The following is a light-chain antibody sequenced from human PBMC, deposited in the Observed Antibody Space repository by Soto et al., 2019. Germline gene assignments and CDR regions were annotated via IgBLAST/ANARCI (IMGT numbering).Light chain of an antibody. CDR2: GTS. Sequence: ELVMTQSPATLSVSPGERATLSCRASQSFSSNVALYQQKPGHAPRLLIYGTSTRVTGIPARFSGSGSGTEFTLTISSLQSEDFAVYYCQQRSNWPPITFGQGTRLEI. V-gene: IGKV3-15*01. CDR1: QSFSSN. CDR3: QQRSNWPPIT. J-gene: IGKJ5*01.